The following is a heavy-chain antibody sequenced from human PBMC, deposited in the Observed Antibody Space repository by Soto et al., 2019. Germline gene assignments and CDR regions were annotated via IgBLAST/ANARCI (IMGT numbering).Heavy chain of an antibody. CDR1: GGSFSGYY. CDR2: INHSGST. CDR3: ARSSGWYYFDY. Sequence: SETLSLTCAVYGGSFSGYYWNWIRQPPGKGLEWIGEINHSGSTNYNPSLKSRVTISVDTSKNQFSLKLSSVTAADTAVYYCARSSGWYYFDYWGQGTLVTVSS. J-gene: IGHJ4*02. V-gene: IGHV4-34*01. D-gene: IGHD6-19*01.